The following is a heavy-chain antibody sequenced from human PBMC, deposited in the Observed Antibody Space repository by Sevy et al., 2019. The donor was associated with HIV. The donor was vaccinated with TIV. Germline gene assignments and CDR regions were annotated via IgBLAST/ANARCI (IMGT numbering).Heavy chain of an antibody. D-gene: IGHD3-16*01. Sequence: ASVKVSCKASGGTFGTYSLSWLRQAPGQGFEWMGGIIPIFHSANYAQNFQGRVTITADESTSTAYMELISLRLEDSAVYYCARDRDITFGGGDAFDIWGHGTMVTVSS. V-gene: IGHV1-69*13. CDR2: IIPIFHSA. J-gene: IGHJ3*02. CDR1: GGTFGTYS. CDR3: ARDRDITFGGGDAFDI.